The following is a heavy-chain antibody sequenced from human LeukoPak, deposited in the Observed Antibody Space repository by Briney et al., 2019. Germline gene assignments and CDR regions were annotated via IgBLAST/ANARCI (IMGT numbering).Heavy chain of an antibody. D-gene: IGHD6-13*01. CDR3: ARLTRNAGPFDY. CDR2: INPIGGST. V-gene: IGHV1-46*01. CDR1: GYTFTTHF. J-gene: IGHJ4*02. Sequence: ASVKVSCKTSGYTFTTHFMHWVRQAPGQGLEWVAIINPIGGSTNYAQKFQGRVTVTRDLSTSTVYMELSNLGSEDTAVFYCARLTRNAGPFDYWGQGTLVTVSS.